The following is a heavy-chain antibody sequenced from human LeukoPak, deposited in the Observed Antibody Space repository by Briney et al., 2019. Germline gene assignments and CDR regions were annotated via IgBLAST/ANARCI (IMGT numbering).Heavy chain of an antibody. D-gene: IGHD2-21*01. J-gene: IGHJ4*02. CDR2: MNPNSGNT. Sequence: ASVKVSCKASGYTFINYDINWLRQATGQGLEWMGWMNPNSGNTGYAQRFQGRVTMTRDTSINTAYMELSSLRSEDTAVYYCARGGTEGLWPDYWGQGTLVTVST. CDR1: GYTFINYD. V-gene: IGHV1-8*01. CDR3: ARGGTEGLWPDY.